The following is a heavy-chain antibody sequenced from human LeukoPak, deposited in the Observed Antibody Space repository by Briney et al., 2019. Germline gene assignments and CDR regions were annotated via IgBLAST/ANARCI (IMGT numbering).Heavy chain of an antibody. CDR2: INHSGST. CDR3: AGYYYGSGSGVFWFDP. Sequence: SETLSLTCAVYGGSFSGYYWSWIRQPPGKGLEWIGEINHSGSTNYNPSLKSRVTISVDTSKNQFSLKLSSVTAADTAVYYCAGYYYGSGSGVFWFDPWGQGTLVTVSS. V-gene: IGHV4-34*01. J-gene: IGHJ5*02. D-gene: IGHD3-10*01. CDR1: GGSFSGYY.